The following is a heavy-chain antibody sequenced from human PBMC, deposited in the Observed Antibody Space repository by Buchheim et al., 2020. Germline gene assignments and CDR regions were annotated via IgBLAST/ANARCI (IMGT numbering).Heavy chain of an antibody. J-gene: IGHJ4*02. CDR2: ISSSSSTI. CDR1: GFTFSSYS. V-gene: IGHV3-48*01. CDR3: ARGADKKLGYCSGGSCYGPDFDY. Sequence: EVQLVESGGGLVQPGGSLRLSCAASGFTFSSYSMNWVRQAPGKGLEWVSYISSSSSTIYYADSVKGRFTISRDNAKNSPYLQMNSLRAEDTAVYYCARGADKKLGYCSGGSCYGPDFDYWGQGTL. D-gene: IGHD2-15*01.